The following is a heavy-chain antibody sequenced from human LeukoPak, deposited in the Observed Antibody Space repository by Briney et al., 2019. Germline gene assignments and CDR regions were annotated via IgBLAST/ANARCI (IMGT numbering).Heavy chain of an antibody. CDR3: ARSDSNSYGYYYYYGMDV. CDR1: APSFSIYS. CDR2: ITSSSSYI. Sequence: GGSLRLSCAASAPSFSIYSMNWVRQAPGKGLEWVSSITSSSSYIYYADSVKGRFTISRDNAKNSLYLQMNSLRVEDTAIYYCARSDSNSYGYYYYYGMDVWGQGTTVTVPS. D-gene: IGHD5-18*01. J-gene: IGHJ6*02. V-gene: IGHV3-21*01.